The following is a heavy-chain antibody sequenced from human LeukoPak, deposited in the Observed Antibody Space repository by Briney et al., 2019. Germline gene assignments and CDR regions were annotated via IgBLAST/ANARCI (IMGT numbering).Heavy chain of an antibody. CDR3: ARVRRAVAGQIYYYYYMDV. V-gene: IGHV4-61*02. CDR2: IYSSGST. J-gene: IGHJ6*03. Sequence: SQTLSLTCTVSGGSINSGSFYWSWIRQPAGKGLEWIGRIYSSGSTNYNPSLKSRVTISVDTSKNQFSLKLSSVTAADTAVYYCARVRRAVAGQIYYYYYMDVWGKGTTVTVSS. CDR1: GGSINSGSFY. D-gene: IGHD6-19*01.